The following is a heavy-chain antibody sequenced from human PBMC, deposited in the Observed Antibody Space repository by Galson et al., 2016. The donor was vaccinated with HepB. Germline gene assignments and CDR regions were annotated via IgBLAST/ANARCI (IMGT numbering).Heavy chain of an antibody. J-gene: IGHJ6*02. Sequence: ETLSLTCAVSGGSINSTNWWSWVRQPPGKGLEWMGYIYHTGSTNYNPSLKSRVTISLDTSKNQFSLKLSSVTAADTAVFFCARGNYYYGMDVWGQGTTVTVSS. CDR1: GGSINSTNW. V-gene: IGHV4-4*01. CDR3: ARGNYYYGMDV. CDR2: IYHTGST.